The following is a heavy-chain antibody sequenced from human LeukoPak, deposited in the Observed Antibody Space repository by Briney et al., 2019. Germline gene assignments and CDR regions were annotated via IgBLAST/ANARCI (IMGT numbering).Heavy chain of an antibody. V-gene: IGHV3-30-3*01. CDR3: AKEPITYYYDSSGIY. D-gene: IGHD3-22*01. CDR2: ISYDGSNK. Sequence: PGGSLRLSCAASGFTFSSYAMHWVRQAPGKGLEWVAVISYDGSNKYYADSVKGRFTISRDNSKNTLYLQMNSLRAEDTAVYYCAKEPITYYYDSSGIYWGQGTLVTVSS. J-gene: IGHJ4*02. CDR1: GFTFSSYA.